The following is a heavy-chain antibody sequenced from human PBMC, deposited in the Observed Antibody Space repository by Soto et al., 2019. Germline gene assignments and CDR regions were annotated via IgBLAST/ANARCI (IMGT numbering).Heavy chain of an antibody. CDR1: GGSISSYY. CDR2: IYYSGST. V-gene: IGHV4-59*01. Sequence: SETLSLTCTVSGGSISSYYWSWIRRPPGKGLEWIGYIYYSGSTNYNPSLKSRVTISVDTSKNQFSLKLSSVTAADTAVYYCARVVPRYSSSWYYFDYWGQGTLVTVSS. J-gene: IGHJ4*02. CDR3: ARVVPRYSSSWYYFDY. D-gene: IGHD6-13*01.